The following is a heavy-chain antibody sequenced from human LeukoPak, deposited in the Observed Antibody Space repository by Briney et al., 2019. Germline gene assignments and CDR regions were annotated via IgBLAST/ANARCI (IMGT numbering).Heavy chain of an antibody. CDR2: IYYSGST. D-gene: IGHD3-3*01. CDR3: ARLGDLRLLEWLLLGP. Sequence: SETLSLTCTVSGGSISSYYWSWIRQPPGKGLEWIGYIYYSGSTNYNPSLKSRVTISVDTSKNQFSLKLSSVTAADTAVYYCARLGDLRLLEWLLLGPWGQGTLVTVSS. J-gene: IGHJ5*02. CDR1: GGSISSYY. V-gene: IGHV4-59*08.